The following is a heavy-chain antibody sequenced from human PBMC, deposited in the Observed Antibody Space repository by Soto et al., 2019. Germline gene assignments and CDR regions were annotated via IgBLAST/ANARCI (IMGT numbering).Heavy chain of an antibody. Sequence: SETLSLTCTVSGGSINDIDSYWTWIRQSPGRGPEWIGYIHNSGNTFYNPSLKRRLAISIDTSKSQFFLKLSAVTAADTAFYYCDRSTHGEGYPHLFADWGQGTLVTVYS. CDR1: GGSINDIDSY. CDR3: DRSTHGEGYPHLFAD. V-gene: IGHV4-30-4*01. D-gene: IGHD5-18*01. J-gene: IGHJ4*02. CDR2: IHNSGNT.